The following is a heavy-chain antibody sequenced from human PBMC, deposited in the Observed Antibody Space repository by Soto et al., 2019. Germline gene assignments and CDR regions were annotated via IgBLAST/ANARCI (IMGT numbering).Heavy chain of an antibody. J-gene: IGHJ4*02. D-gene: IGHD3-3*01. Sequence: ASVKVSCKASGYTFTSYGISWVRQAPGQGLEWMGWISAYNGNTNYAQKLQGRVTMTTDTSTSTAYMELRSLRSDDTAVYYCAREGVTIFGVVIDSLFDYWGQGTLVTAPQ. CDR3: AREGVTIFGVVIDSLFDY. CDR1: GYTFTSYG. V-gene: IGHV1-18*01. CDR2: ISAYNGNT.